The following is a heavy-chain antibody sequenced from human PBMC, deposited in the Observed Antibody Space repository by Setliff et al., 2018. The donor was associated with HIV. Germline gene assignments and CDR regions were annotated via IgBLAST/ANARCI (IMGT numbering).Heavy chain of an antibody. J-gene: IGHJ4*02. V-gene: IGHV1-2*04. Sequence: ASVKVSCKASGYTFTSYDINWVRQATGQGLEWMGWINPNSGGTNYAQKFQGWVTMTRDTSISTAYMELSRLRSDDTAVYYCARWGPMDLWSDYWGQGTLVTVSS. D-gene: IGHD3-10*01. CDR2: INPNSGGT. CDR3: ARWGPMDLWSDY. CDR1: GYTFTSYD.